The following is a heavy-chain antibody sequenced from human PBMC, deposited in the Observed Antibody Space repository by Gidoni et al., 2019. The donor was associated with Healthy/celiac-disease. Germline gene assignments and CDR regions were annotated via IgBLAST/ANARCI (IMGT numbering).Heavy chain of an antibody. CDR1: GYSLRSGSY. D-gene: IGHD4-17*01. Sequence: QVQLQESGPGLVKPSETLSLTCTVSGYSLRSGSYWGWIRQPPGKGLEWIGSIYHSGSTYYNPSLKSRVTISVDTSKNQFSLKLSSVTAADTAVYYCARVRDDYGDFHFDYWGQGTLVTVSS. J-gene: IGHJ4*02. CDR3: ARVRDDYGDFHFDY. CDR2: IYHSGST. V-gene: IGHV4-38-2*02.